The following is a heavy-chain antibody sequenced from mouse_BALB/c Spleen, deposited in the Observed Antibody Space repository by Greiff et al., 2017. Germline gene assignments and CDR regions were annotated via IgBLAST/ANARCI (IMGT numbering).Heavy chain of an antibody. D-gene: IGHD1-2*01. CDR1: GFTFSSYG. J-gene: IGHJ4*01. V-gene: IGHV5-6*01. Sequence: VQLKQSGGDLVKPGGSLKLSCAASGFTFSSYGMSWVRQTPDKRLEWVATISSGGSYTYYPDSVKGRFTISRDNAKNTLYLQMSSLKSEDTAMYYCARPSLRRAYYAMDYWGQGTSVTVSS. CDR3: ARPSLRRAYYAMDY. CDR2: ISSGGSYT.